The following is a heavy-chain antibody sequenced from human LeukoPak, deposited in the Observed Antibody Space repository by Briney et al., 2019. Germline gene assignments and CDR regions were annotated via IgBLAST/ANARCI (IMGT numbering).Heavy chain of an antibody. D-gene: IGHD3-10*01. CDR1: GFTFGDYA. J-gene: IGHJ6*02. V-gene: IGHV3-49*04. CDR2: IRSKAYGGRT. Sequence: GGSLRLSCTASGFTFGDYAMSWVRQAPGKGLEWVGFIRSKAYGGRTEYAASVKGRFTISRDDSKSIAYLQMNSLKTEDTAVYYCTREVEGWFGESYYYYGMDVWGQGTTVTVSS. CDR3: TREVEGWFGESYYYYGMDV.